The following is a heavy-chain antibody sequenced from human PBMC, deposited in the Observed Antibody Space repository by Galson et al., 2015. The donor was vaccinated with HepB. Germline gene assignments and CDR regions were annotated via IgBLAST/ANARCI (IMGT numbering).Heavy chain of an antibody. D-gene: IGHD1-26*01. CDR2: ISGSGGST. J-gene: IGHJ4*02. V-gene: IGHV3-23*01. Sequence: SLRLSCAASGFTFSSYAMSWVRQAPGKGLEWVSAISGSGGSTYYADSVKGRFTISRDNSKNTLYLQMNSLRAEDTAVYYCAKDQGDGEWELLSRFDYGGQGTLVTVSS. CDR3: AKDQGDGEWELLSRFDY. CDR1: GFTFSSYA.